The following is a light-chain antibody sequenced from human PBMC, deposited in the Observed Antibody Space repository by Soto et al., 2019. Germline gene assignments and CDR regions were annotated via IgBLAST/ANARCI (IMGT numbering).Light chain of an antibody. J-gene: IGLJ1*01. CDR2: DVN. V-gene: IGLV2-14*01. Sequence: QSALTQPASVSGSPGQSITISCTGTSSDVGGYKFVSWYRQYPGKAPKLVISDVNNRPSGVSDRFSGSKSGNTASLTISGLPDEDEADYYCSSYSSSGTYVFGAGTKLTVL. CDR1: SSDVGGYKF. CDR3: SSYSSSGTYV.